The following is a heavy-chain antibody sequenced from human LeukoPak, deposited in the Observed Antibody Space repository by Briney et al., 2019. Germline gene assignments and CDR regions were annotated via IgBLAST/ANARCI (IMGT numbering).Heavy chain of an antibody. Sequence: SETLSLTCAVYGGSFSGYYWSWIRQPSGKGLEWIGEINHSGSTNYNPSLKSRVTISVDTSKNQFSLKLSRLRSDDTAVYYCAREGEYYYDSSGYLDAFDIWGQGTMVTVSS. J-gene: IGHJ3*02. CDR3: AREGEYYYDSSGYLDAFDI. CDR1: GGSFSGYY. CDR2: INHSGST. V-gene: IGHV4-34*01. D-gene: IGHD3-22*01.